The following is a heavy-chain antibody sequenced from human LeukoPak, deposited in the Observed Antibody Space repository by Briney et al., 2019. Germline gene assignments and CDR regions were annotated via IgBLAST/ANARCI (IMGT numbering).Heavy chain of an antibody. J-gene: IGHJ4*02. V-gene: IGHV4-59*08. CDR3: ASTMYSSGWSY. D-gene: IGHD6-19*01. CDR2: IYYSWST. Sequence: SETLSLTCTVSGGSISSYYWSWIRQPPGKGLEWIGYIYYSWSTNYNPSLKSRVTISVDTSKNQFSLKLSSVTAAATAVYYCASTMYSSGWSYWGQGTLVTVSS. CDR1: GGSISSYY.